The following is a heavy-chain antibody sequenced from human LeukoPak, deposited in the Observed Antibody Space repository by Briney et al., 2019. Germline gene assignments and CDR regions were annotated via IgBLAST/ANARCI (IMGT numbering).Heavy chain of an antibody. CDR1: GFSFSIYA. D-gene: IGHD2-21*02. J-gene: IGHJ4*02. CDR3: ARGGHDFNPFYW. Sequence: GGSLRLSSAASGFSFSIYAMGWVRQAPGKGLEWVSSIKNGGNDPFYADSVKGRFTISRDNSKNTLFLQLSSLRAEDSAVYYCARGGHDFNPFYWWGQGTLVTVSS. CDR2: IKNGGNDP. V-gene: IGHV3-23*01.